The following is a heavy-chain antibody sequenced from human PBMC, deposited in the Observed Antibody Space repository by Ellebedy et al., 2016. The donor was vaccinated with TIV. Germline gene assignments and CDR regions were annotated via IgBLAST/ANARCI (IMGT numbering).Heavy chain of an antibody. D-gene: IGHD4-17*01. CDR1: GFIFSSYG. J-gene: IGHJ6*02. Sequence: PGGSLRLSCAAPGFIFSSYGMHWVRQAPGKGLEWVAVIWHDGSNKYYADSVKGRFTISSDNSKNTLYLQMNSLRAEDTGIYYCAREAVTRNYYYGMDVWGQGTTVTVFS. CDR2: IWHDGSNK. V-gene: IGHV3-33*01. CDR3: AREAVTRNYYYGMDV.